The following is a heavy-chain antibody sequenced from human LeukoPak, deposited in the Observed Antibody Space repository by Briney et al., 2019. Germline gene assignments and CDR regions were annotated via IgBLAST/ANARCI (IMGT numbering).Heavy chain of an antibody. Sequence: GESLKISCQGFGYRFTSYWIGWVRQLPGKGLQWMGVFYPGDFDIRYSPSFQGQVTISADKSISTAYLQWSSLKASDTAMYYCARQGRSTSPGYNREFDFWGQGTLVTVSS. CDR3: ARQGRSTSPGYNREFDF. CDR1: GYRFTSYW. V-gene: IGHV5-51*01. CDR2: FYPGDFDI. J-gene: IGHJ4*02. D-gene: IGHD2-2*01.